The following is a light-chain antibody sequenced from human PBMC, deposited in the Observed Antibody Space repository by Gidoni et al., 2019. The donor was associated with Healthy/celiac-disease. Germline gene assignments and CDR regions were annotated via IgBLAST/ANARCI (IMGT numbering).Light chain of an antibody. V-gene: IGLV2-14*01. CDR2: EVS. CDR1: SSDVGGYNY. Sequence: QSALTQPASVSGSPGQSTTISCTGTSSDVGGYNYVSWYQQHPGKAPKLMIYEVSNRPSEVSNRFSGSKSGNTASLTISGLQAEDEADYYCSSYTSSSTRVFGGGTKLTVL. J-gene: IGLJ2*01. CDR3: SSYTSSSTRV.